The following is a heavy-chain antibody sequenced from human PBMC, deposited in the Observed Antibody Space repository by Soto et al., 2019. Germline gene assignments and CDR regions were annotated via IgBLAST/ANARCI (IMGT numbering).Heavy chain of an antibody. CDR2: INANNGGA. CDR3: AREGGSDSLAPKITWFDT. V-gene: IGHV1-2*02. D-gene: IGHD6-25*01. J-gene: IGHJ5*01. Sequence: QVQLVQSGDEVKNPGASVKVSCKPSGYTFTDYHIHWVRQAPGQGLEFMGWINANNGGAGSAQQFQGRLTVTRDTAISPVYLELSTLRPDHTAVYFCAREGGSDSLAPKITWFDTWGHGTRVTVSS. CDR1: GYTFTDYH.